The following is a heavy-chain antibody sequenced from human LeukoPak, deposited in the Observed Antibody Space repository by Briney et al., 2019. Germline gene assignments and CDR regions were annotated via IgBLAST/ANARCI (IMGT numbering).Heavy chain of an antibody. D-gene: IGHD6-6*01. CDR1: GFSLREFY. J-gene: IGHJ4*02. V-gene: IGHV3-11*01. Sequence: GGSLRLSRAAPGFSLREFYLNLIRQAPGKGPGWGSYISSSGSSIHYADSVKGRFTISRDNAKNSLYLQMNSLRAEDTALYYCAKSRAQLAPSYFDYWGQGTLVTVSS. CDR2: ISSSGSSI. CDR3: AKSRAQLAPSYFDY.